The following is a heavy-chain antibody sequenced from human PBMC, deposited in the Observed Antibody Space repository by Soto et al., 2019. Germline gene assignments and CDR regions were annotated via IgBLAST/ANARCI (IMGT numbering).Heavy chain of an antibody. CDR3: ASGKRITIFGVVIGAFDI. D-gene: IGHD3-3*01. V-gene: IGHV3-11*01. Sequence: QVQLVESGGGLVMPGGSLRLSCAASGFTFSDYYMSWIRQAPGKGLEWVSYISSSGSTIYYADSVKGRFTISRDNAKNSLYLQMNSLRAEDTAVYYCASGKRITIFGVVIGAFDIWGQGTMVTVSS. CDR2: ISSSGSTI. J-gene: IGHJ3*02. CDR1: GFTFSDYY.